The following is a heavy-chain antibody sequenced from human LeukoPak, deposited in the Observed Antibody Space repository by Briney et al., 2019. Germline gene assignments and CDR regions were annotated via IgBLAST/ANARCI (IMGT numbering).Heavy chain of an antibody. Sequence: ASVKVSCKASGYTFTGYYMHWVRQAPGQGLEWMGWINPNSGGTNYAQKFQGRVTMTRDTSISTACMELSRLRSDDTAVYYCARENYCSSTSCPIDYWGQGTLVTVSS. CDR3: ARENYCSSTSCPIDY. D-gene: IGHD2-2*01. CDR1: GYTFTGYY. V-gene: IGHV1-2*02. CDR2: INPNSGGT. J-gene: IGHJ4*02.